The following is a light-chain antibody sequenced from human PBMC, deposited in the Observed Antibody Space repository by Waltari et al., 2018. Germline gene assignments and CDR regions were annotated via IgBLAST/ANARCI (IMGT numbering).Light chain of an antibody. Sequence: QSALTQPPSASGSPGQSVTISCTGTSSDIGGYTHVPWYQHHPDKAPKLMIYEVSKRPSGVPDRFSGSKSDNTASLTVSGLQAEDEADYYCSSYAGSDNFVVFGGGTKLTVL. CDR3: SSYAGSDNFVV. CDR2: EVS. CDR1: SSDIGGYTH. J-gene: IGLJ2*01. V-gene: IGLV2-8*01.